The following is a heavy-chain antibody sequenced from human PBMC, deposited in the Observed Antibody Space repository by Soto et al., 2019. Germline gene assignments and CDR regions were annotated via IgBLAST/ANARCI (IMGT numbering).Heavy chain of an antibody. CDR1: GYTFTSYG. Sequence: QVQLVQSGAEVKKPGASVKVSCKASGYTFTSYGISWVRQAPGQGLEWMGWISAYNGNTNYAQKLQGRVTMTTDTSTSTAYMELRSLTSDDTAVYYCARDPVRFYSNYDYYGMDVWGQGTTVTVSS. J-gene: IGHJ6*02. D-gene: IGHD3-3*01. CDR2: ISAYNGNT. CDR3: ARDPVRFYSNYDYYGMDV. V-gene: IGHV1-18*01.